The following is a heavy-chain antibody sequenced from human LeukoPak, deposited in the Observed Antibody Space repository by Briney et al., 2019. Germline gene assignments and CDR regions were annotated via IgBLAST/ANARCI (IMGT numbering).Heavy chain of an antibody. CDR3: ARGVTMIVVVIHDWYFDL. V-gene: IGHV4-39*01. CDR2: IYYSRST. CDR1: GGSISSYY. D-gene: IGHD3-22*01. J-gene: IGHJ2*01. Sequence: PETLSLTCTVSGGSISSYYWGWIRQPPGKGLEWIGSIYYSRSTYYNPSLKSRVTISVDTSKNQFSLKLSSLTAADTAVYYCARGVTMIVVVIHDWYFDLWGRGTLVTVSS.